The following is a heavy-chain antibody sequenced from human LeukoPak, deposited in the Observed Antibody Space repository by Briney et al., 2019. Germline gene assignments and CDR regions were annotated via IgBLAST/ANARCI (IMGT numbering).Heavy chain of an antibody. V-gene: IGHV1-69*13. CDR1: GGTFSSYA. CDR2: IIPIFGTA. CDR3: ARVGGTVAGTGLDY. D-gene: IGHD6-19*01. Sequence: GASVTVSCTASGGTFSSYAISWVRQAPGQGLEWMGGIIPIFGTANYAQKFQGRVTITADESTSTAYMELSSLRSEDTAVYYCARVGGTVAGTGLDYWGQGTLVTVSS. J-gene: IGHJ4*02.